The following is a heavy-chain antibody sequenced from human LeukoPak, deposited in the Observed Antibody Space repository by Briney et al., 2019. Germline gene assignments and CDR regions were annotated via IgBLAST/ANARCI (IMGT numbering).Heavy chain of an antibody. D-gene: IGHD1-26*01. J-gene: IGHJ4*02. Sequence: GGSLRLSCAASGFTFSSYAMSWVRQAPGKGLEWVAVISYDGSNKYYADSVKGRFTISRDNSKNTLYLQMNSLRAEDTAVYYCVGGSYESDYWGQGTLVTVSS. V-gene: IGHV3-30-3*01. CDR3: VGGSYESDY. CDR1: GFTFSSYA. CDR2: ISYDGSNK.